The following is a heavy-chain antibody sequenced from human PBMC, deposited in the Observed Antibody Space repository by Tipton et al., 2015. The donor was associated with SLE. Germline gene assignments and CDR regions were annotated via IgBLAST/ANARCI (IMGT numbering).Heavy chain of an antibody. CDR1: GGSISNYY. D-gene: IGHD3-16*01. J-gene: IGHJ4*02. Sequence: TLSLTCTVSGGSISNYYWSWIRQPPGKGLEWIGYIYYSGSTNYNPSLKSRVTISVDTSKNQFSLKLSSVTAADTAVYYCARDGGYWGQGTLVTVSS. CDR3: ARDGGY. CDR2: IYYSGST. V-gene: IGHV4-59*01.